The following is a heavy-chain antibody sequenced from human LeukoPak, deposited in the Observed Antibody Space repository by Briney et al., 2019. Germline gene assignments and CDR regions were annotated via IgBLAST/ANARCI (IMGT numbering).Heavy chain of an antibody. D-gene: IGHD3-10*01. V-gene: IGHV3-30-3*01. CDR2: ISYDGSNK. J-gene: IGHJ5*02. CDR1: GFTFSSYA. Sequence: SGGSLRLSCAASGFTFSSYAMHWVRQAPGKGLEWVAVISYDGSNKYYADSVKGRFTISRDNSKNTLYLQMNSLRAEDTAVYYCARDVRDDVVYNWFDPWGQGTLVTVSS. CDR3: ARDVRDDVVYNWFDP.